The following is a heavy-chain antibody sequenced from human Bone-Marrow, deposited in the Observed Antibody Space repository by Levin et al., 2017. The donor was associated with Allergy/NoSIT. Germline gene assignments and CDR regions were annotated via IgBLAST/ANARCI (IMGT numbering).Heavy chain of an antibody. J-gene: IGHJ3*02. CDR2: LYSGGST. CDR1: DFTVSSND. V-gene: IGHV3-66*01. Sequence: GESLKISCAAFDFTVSSNDMSWVRQAPGKGLESVSVLYSGGSTYYADSVKGRFTISRDSSKNTLYLQMNSLRAEDTAVYYCSRIGYKDAFDIWGQGTMVTVSS. CDR3: SRIGYKDAFDI. D-gene: IGHD2-2*02.